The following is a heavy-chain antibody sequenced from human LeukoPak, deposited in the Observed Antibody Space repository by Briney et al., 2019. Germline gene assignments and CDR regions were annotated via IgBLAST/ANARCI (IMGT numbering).Heavy chain of an antibody. CDR3: ARDNRLGETYYYYYYGMDV. J-gene: IGHJ6*02. V-gene: IGHV3-21*01. Sequence: PGGSLRLSCAASGFTFSSYSMNWVRQAPGKGLEWVSSISSSSSYIYYADSVKGRFTISRDNAKNSLHLQMNSLRAEDTAVYYCARDNRLGETYYYYYYGMDVWGQGTTVTVSS. CDR2: ISSSSSYI. D-gene: IGHD3-16*02. CDR1: GFTFSSYS.